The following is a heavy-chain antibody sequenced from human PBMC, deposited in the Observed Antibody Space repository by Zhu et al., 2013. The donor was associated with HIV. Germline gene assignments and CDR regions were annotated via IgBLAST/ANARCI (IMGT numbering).Heavy chain of an antibody. CDR1: GYTFTSYD. CDR2: MNPNSGNT. J-gene: IGHJ3*02. Sequence: QVQLVQSGAEVKKPGASVKVSCKASGYTFTSYDINWVRQATGQGLEWMGWMNPNSGNTGYAQKFQGRVTMTRNTSISIAYMELSSLRSEDTAVYYCARAPYYYDSSGYWSFGIWGQGDNGHRLF. CDR3: ARAPYYYDSSGYWSFGI. D-gene: IGHD3-22*01. V-gene: IGHV1-8*01.